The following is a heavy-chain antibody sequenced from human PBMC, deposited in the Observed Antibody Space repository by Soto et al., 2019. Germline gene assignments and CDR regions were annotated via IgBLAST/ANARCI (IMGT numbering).Heavy chain of an antibody. CDR3: ARXXXXXXXXXXXXXXXXMDV. CDR1: GGTFSRYS. V-gene: IGHV1-69*02. J-gene: IGHJ6*02. Sequence: QVQLVQSGAEVKKPGSSXKVSCKASGGTFSRYSITWVRQAPGHGLEWIGRIIPIFGIASYAQKFQGRVTITADESTSTAYMELSSLRSDDTAVYYCARXXXXXXXXXXXXXXXXMDVWGQGTTVTVSS. CDR2: IIPIFGIA.